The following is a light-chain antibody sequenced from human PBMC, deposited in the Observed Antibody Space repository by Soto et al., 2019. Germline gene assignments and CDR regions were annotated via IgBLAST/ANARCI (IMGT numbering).Light chain of an antibody. CDR2: EVN. CDR3: SSFTNSGTWV. Sequence: QSVLTQPASVSGSPGQSITISCTGTSSDVGAYNHVSWYQQHPGKVPKVVIYEVNNRPSGVSNRFSASKSGNTASLTISGLQAEDEATYYCSSFTNSGTWVFGGGTNVTVL. CDR1: SSDVGAYNH. V-gene: IGLV2-14*03. J-gene: IGLJ3*02.